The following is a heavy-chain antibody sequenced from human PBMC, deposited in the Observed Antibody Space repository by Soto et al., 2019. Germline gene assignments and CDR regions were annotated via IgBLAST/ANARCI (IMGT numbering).Heavy chain of an antibody. CDR3: ARGSLGGYYGAFEV. CDR1: TGSFTGHF. J-gene: IGHJ3*01. V-gene: IGHV4-34*01. Sequence: SETLSLTCAVNTGSFTGHFWSWIRQPPGKGLEWIGEINPTRGTNYNPSLKSRVAISIEMSVNQFSLTLSSVTAADTAVYYCARGSLGGYYGAFEVWGQGTVVTVSS. CDR2: INPTRGT. D-gene: IGHD3-10*01.